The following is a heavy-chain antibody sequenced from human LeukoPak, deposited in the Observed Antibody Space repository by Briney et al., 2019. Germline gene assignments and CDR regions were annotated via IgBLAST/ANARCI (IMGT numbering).Heavy chain of an antibody. CDR2: IYTSGST. CDR1: GGSISSGSYY. D-gene: IGHD4-11*01. CDR3: ARGWGFYSNYDATNWFDP. V-gene: IGHV4-61*02. Sequence: PSQTLSLTCTVSGGSISSGSYYWSWIRQPAGKGLEWIGRIYTSGSTNYNPSLKSRVTISVDTSKNQFSLKLSSVTAADTAVYYCARGWGFYSNYDATNWFDPWGQGTLVTVSS. J-gene: IGHJ5*02.